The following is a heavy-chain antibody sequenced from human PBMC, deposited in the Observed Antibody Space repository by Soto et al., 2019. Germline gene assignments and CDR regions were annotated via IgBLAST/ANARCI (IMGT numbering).Heavy chain of an antibody. Sequence: TSETLSLTCTVSGGSISSYYWSWIRQPPGKGLEWIGHIYYSGSTNYNPSLKSRVTISVDTSKNQFSLKLSSVTAADTAVYYCARRKDLAFDIWGQGTMVTVS. CDR1: GGSISSYY. CDR3: ARRKDLAFDI. J-gene: IGHJ3*02. V-gene: IGHV4-59*08. CDR2: IYYSGST.